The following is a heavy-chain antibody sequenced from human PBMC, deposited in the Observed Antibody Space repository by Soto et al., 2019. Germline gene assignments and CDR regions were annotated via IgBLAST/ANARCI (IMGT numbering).Heavy chain of an antibody. D-gene: IGHD3-16*01. CDR1: RYTFKSHG. J-gene: IGHJ4*02. Sequence: PGGSLRLSCVVSRYTFKSHGLSWVRQAPGKGLEWVSTIDSTGANTHYADSVRGRFTISRDNSRNTLHLQMHDLRADDTALYYCVSWVSDHFDYWGQGTLVTVSS. CDR2: IDSTGANT. CDR3: VSWVSDHFDY. V-gene: IGHV3-23*01.